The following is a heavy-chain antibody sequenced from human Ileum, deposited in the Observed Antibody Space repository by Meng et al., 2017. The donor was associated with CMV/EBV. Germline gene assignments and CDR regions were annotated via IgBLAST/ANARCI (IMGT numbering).Heavy chain of an antibody. J-gene: IGHJ6*02. CDR2: IYYSGNT. CDR3: ASRYYGMDV. CDR1: GGSISSSSYS. V-gene: IGHV4-39*07. Sequence: SETLSLTCTVSGGSISSSSYSWGWIRQPPGKGLEWIGTIYYSGNTYFNPSLKSRVTISVDTSKNQFSLRLSSVTAADTAVYYCASRYYGMDVWGQGTTVTVSS.